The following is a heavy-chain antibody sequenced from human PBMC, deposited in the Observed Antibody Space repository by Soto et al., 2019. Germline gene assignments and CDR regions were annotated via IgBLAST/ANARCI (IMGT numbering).Heavy chain of an antibody. D-gene: IGHD6-19*01. CDR1: GFTFSSYA. J-gene: IGHJ4*02. V-gene: IGHV3-23*01. CDR3: AKDRRRVGSGWPINDY. CDR2: ISGNGGST. Sequence: EVQLLESGGGLVQPGGSLRLSCAASGFTFSSYAVSWVRQAPGKGLEWVSVISGNGGSTYYADSVKGRFTISRDNSKNTLYLQMNSRRAEDTAVYYCAKDRRRVGSGWPINDYWGQGTLVTVSS.